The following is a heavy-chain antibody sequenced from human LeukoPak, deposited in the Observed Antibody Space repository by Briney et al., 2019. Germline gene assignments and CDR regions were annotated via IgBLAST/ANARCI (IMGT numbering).Heavy chain of an antibody. J-gene: IGHJ6*02. D-gene: IGHD3-9*01. V-gene: IGHV3-30-3*01. CDR1: GFTFSSYA. CDR3: ARDGPRLRYFDWLLEGPMDYYYGMDV. Sequence: PGGSLRLSCAASGFTFSSYAMHWVRQAPGKGLEWVAVISYDGSNKYYADPVKGRFTISRDNSKNTLYLQMNSLRAEDTAVYYCARDGPRLRYFDWLLEGPMDYYYGMDVWGQGTTVTVSS. CDR2: ISYDGSNK.